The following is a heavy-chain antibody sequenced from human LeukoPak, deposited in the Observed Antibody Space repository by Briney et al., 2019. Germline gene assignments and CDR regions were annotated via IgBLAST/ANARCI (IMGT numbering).Heavy chain of an antibody. CDR1: GGSFSGYY. Sequence: SETLSLTCAVYGGSFSGYYWSWIRQPPGKGLEWIGEINHSGSTNYNPSLKSRVTISVDTSKNQFSLKLSSVTAADTAVYYCARSPLRYFDWSRWFDPWGQGTLVTVSS. CDR3: ARSPLRYFDWSRWFDP. J-gene: IGHJ5*02. CDR2: INHSGST. V-gene: IGHV4-34*01. D-gene: IGHD3-9*01.